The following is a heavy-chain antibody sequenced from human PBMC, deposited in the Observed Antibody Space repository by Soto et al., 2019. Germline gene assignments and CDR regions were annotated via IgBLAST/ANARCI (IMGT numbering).Heavy chain of an antibody. V-gene: IGHV4-30-2*01. CDR1: GFTFSSYA. Sequence: LRLSCAASGFTFSSYAMSWVRQAPGKGLEWIGYIYHSGSTYYNPSLKSRVTISVDRSKNQFSLKLSSVTAADTAVYYCAAGGGLPRYYWGQGTLVTVSS. CDR2: IYHSGST. D-gene: IGHD5-12*01. CDR3: AAGGGLPRYY. J-gene: IGHJ4*02.